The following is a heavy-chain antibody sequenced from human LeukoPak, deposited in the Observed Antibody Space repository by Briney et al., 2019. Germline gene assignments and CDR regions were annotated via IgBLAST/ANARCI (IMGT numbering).Heavy chain of an antibody. CDR2: ISSSGSTI. J-gene: IGHJ4*02. D-gene: IGHD3-22*01. CDR3: ARSNYDSSGYYRLFDY. V-gene: IGHV3-48*03. CDR1: GFTFSSYE. Sequence: GGSLRLSCAASGFTFSSYEMNWVRQAPGKGLEWVSCISSSGSTIYYADSVKGRFTISRDNAKNSLYLQMNSLRAEDTAVYYCARSNYDSSGYYRLFDYWGQGTLVTVSS.